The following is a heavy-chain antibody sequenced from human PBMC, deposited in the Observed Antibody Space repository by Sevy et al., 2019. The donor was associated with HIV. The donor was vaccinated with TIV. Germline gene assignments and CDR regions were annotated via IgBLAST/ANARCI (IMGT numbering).Heavy chain of an antibody. CDR1: GFTLSNHG. Sequence: GGSLRLSCAASGFTLSNHGMHWVRQAPGKGLEWVAVISYDGNNDYYADSVKGRFTISRDISKNTVYLKMIGLRGEDTAVYYCAKDSAFTSGWFRTHFDYWGQGILVTVSS. CDR2: ISYDGNND. CDR3: AKDSAFTSGWFRTHFDY. V-gene: IGHV3-30*18. D-gene: IGHD6-19*01. J-gene: IGHJ4*02.